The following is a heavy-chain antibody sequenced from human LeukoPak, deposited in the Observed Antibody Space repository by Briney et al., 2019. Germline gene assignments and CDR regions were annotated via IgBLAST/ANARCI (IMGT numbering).Heavy chain of an antibody. V-gene: IGHV4-61*02. J-gene: IGHJ4*02. D-gene: IGHD3-3*01. CDR2: IYTSGST. CDR1: GGSISSGSYY. CDR3: AREKPITIFGVVSPRSPFDY. Sequence: SETLPLTCTVSGGSISSGSYYWSWIRQPAGKGLEWIGRIYTSGSTNYNPSLKSRVTISVDTSKNQFSLKLSSVTAADTAVYYCAREKPITIFGVVSPRSPFDYWGQGTLVTVSS.